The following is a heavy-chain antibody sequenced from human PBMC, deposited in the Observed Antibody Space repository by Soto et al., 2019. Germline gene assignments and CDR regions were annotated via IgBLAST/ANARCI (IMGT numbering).Heavy chain of an antibody. CDR2: INGGGYNT. J-gene: IGHJ5*02. CDR3: AKDPTAAGTSS. Sequence: EVQLLESGGGLVQPGGSLRLSCTASGFTFSTHAMSWVRQAPGRGLEWVSTINGGGYNTYYADSVKGRFTISRDNSRSTLYLQVNSLSTEDTAIYYCAKDPTAAGTSSWGQGTLVTVSS. CDR1: GFTFSTHA. D-gene: IGHD6-13*01. V-gene: IGHV3-23*01.